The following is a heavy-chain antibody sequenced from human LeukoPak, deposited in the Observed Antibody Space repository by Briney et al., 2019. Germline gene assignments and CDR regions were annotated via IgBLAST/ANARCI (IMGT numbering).Heavy chain of an antibody. CDR2: IIPIFGTA. Sequence: ASVKVSCKASGGTFSSYAISWVRQAPGQGLEWMGGIIPIFGTANYAQKLQGRVTMTTDTSTSTAYMELRSLRSDDTAVYYCARRRGSDYYYGMDVWGQGTTVTVSS. D-gene: IGHD3-10*01. V-gene: IGHV1-69*05. CDR3: ARRRGSDYYYGMDV. CDR1: GGTFSSYA. J-gene: IGHJ6*02.